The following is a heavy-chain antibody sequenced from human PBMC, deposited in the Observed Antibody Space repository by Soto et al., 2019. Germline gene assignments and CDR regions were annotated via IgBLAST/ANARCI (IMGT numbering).Heavy chain of an antibody. CDR2: IYYSGST. J-gene: IGHJ4*02. D-gene: IGHD4-17*01. CDR1: GGSISNYY. Sequence: SETLSLTSTVSGGSISNYYWSWIRQPPGKGLEWIGYIYYSGSTNYNPSLKSRVTISVDTSKNQFSLKLSSVTAADTAVYYCARQGLAYGRDYFVYWGQGTLVTVSS. CDR3: ARQGLAYGRDYFVY. V-gene: IGHV4-59*08.